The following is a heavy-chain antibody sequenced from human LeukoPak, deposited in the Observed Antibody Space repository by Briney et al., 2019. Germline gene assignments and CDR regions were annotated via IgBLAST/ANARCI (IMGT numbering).Heavy chain of an antibody. CDR3: AREVVAAPGTVDY. D-gene: IGHD6-13*01. V-gene: IGHV4-39*07. CDR2: IYYSGST. Sequence: NPSETLSLTCTVSGGSISSSNYYWGWIRQPPGKGLEWIGSIYYSGSTYYSPSLKSRVTISVDTSKNQFSLKLSSVTAADTAVYYCAREVVAAPGTVDYWGQGTLVTVSS. J-gene: IGHJ4*02. CDR1: GGSISSSNYY.